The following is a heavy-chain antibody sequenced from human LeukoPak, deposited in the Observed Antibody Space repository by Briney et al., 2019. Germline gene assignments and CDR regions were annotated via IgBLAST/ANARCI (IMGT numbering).Heavy chain of an antibody. J-gene: IGHJ4*02. V-gene: IGHV3-15*01. CDR2: IKGKTDGGTT. CDR1: GFTFSNAW. Sequence: GGSPRLSCAASGFTFSNAWMSWVRQAPGKGLAWAGRIKGKTDGGTTDYAAPVKGRFTISRDDSKNTLYLQMNSLKTEDTAVYYCTTDRASGWSFDYWGQGTLVTVSS. CDR3: TTDRASGWSFDY. D-gene: IGHD6-19*01.